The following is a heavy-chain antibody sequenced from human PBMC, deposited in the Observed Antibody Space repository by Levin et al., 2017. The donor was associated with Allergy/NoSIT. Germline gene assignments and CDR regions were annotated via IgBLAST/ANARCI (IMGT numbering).Heavy chain of an antibody. CDR2: INPSGGST. V-gene: IGHV1-46*01. CDR1: GYTFTSYY. D-gene: IGHD4-17*01. Sequence: PMASVKVSCKASGYTFTSYYMHWVRQAPGQGLEWMGIINPSGGSTSYAQKFQGRVTMTRDTSTSTVYMELSSLRSEDTAVYYCARDHADYGDYFGRLDPWGQGTLVTVSS. CDR3: ARDHADYGDYFGRLDP. J-gene: IGHJ5*02.